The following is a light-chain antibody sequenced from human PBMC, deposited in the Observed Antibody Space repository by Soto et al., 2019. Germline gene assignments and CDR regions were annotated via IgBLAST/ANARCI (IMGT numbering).Light chain of an antibody. Sequence: QSVLTQPPSASGTPGQSVTISCSGSSSNIGSKTVNWYHQVPGTAPKLLIYSNNQRPSGVPDRFSGSKSGTSASLAISGLQSEDEAVYYCAAWDDSLSVPVFGGGTKLTVL. J-gene: IGLJ2*01. CDR3: AAWDDSLSVPV. CDR1: SSNIGSKT. V-gene: IGLV1-44*01. CDR2: SNN.